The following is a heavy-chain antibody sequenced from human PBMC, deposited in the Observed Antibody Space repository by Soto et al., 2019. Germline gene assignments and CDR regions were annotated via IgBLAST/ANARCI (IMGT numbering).Heavy chain of an antibody. CDR1: GFTFCNYG. CDR2: ISYHGSDK. J-gene: IGHJ4*02. CDR3: AKDHLTTTVTTVGY. Sequence: QVQLVESGGGVVQPGRSLRLSCSASGFTFCNYGKHWVRQAPGKGLEWVAVISYHGSDKYYADSVKGRFTISRDNSKNTLYLQMDSLRAEDTAVYYCAKDHLTTTVTTVGYWGQGTLVTVSS. V-gene: IGHV3-30*18. D-gene: IGHD4-17*01.